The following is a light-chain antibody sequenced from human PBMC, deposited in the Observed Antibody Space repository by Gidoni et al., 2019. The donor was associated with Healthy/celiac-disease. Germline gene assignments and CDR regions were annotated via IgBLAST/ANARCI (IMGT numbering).Light chain of an antibody. CDR2: WSS. CDR1: QSAFYSSNTKNY. J-gene: IGKJ3*01. Sequence: DIVMTQTPDSLAVSLVERATINCKSSQSAFYSSNTKNYLAWYQQKPGQPPKLLIYWSSTREAGVPDRFSGSWSGTDFTLTISSLHAEDVAVYYCQQYYSTPVTFGPGTKVDIK. CDR3: QQYYSTPVT. V-gene: IGKV4-1*01.